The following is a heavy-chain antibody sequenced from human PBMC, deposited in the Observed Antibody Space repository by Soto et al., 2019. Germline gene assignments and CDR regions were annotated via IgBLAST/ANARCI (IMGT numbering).Heavy chain of an antibody. Sequence: PSQTLSLTCAISGDSVSSNSAAWNWIRQSPSRGLEWLGRTYYRSKWYNDYAVSVKSRITINPDTSKNQFSLQLNSVTPEDTAVYYCAREALGRLLWFGETPTGGMDVWGQGXTVTVPS. CDR2: TYYRSKWYN. V-gene: IGHV6-1*01. J-gene: IGHJ6*02. CDR1: GDSVSSNSAA. CDR3: AREALGRLLWFGETPTGGMDV. D-gene: IGHD3-10*01.